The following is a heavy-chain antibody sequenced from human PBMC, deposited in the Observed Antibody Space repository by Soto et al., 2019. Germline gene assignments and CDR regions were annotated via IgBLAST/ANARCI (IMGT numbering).Heavy chain of an antibody. D-gene: IGHD6-19*01. CDR1: GGSISSSSYY. CDR2: IYYSGST. J-gene: IGHJ4*02. V-gene: IGHV4-39*01. Sequence: SETLSLTCTVSGGSISSSSYYWGWIRQPPGKGLEWIGSIYYSGSTYYNPSLKSRVTISVDTSKNQFSLKLSSVTAADTAVYYCARRPMYSSGWLSDYWGQGTLVTVSS. CDR3: ARRPMYSSGWLSDY.